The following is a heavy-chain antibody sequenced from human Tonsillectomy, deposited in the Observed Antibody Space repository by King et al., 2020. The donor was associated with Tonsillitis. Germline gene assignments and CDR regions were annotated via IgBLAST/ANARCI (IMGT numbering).Heavy chain of an antibody. D-gene: IGHD3-9*01. CDR2: INVNDKDV. V-gene: IGHV3-21*01. CDR1: GFTFNTFS. Sequence: VQLVESGGGLVKPGGSLRLSCEASGFTFNTFSMTWVRQAPGKGLEWVSSINVNDKDVHYTESVKGRFTVARDNAKKSVYLQLNSLRAEDTANYYCAKGPSLRDCDRGYNWFDSWGQGTLVTVSS. J-gene: IGHJ5*01. CDR3: AKGPSLRDCDRGYNWFDS.